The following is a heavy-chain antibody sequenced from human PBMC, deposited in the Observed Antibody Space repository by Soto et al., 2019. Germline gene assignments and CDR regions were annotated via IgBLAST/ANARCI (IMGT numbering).Heavy chain of an antibody. CDR2: INSDGSST. Sequence: EVQLVESGGGLVQPGGSLRLSCAASGFTFSSYWMHWVRQAPGKGLVWVSRINSDGSSTSYADSVKGRFTISRDNAKNTLYLQMNSLRAEDTAVYYCARMYYYDSSGYYSPYYYYGMDVWGQGTTVTVSS. J-gene: IGHJ6*02. V-gene: IGHV3-74*01. D-gene: IGHD3-22*01. CDR1: GFTFSSYW. CDR3: ARMYYYDSSGYYSPYYYYGMDV.